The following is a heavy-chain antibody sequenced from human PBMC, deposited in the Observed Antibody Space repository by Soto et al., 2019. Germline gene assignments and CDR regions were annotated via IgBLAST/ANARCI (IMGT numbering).Heavy chain of an antibody. J-gene: IGHJ4*02. CDR3: AKGGRQWLVTSDFNY. D-gene: IGHD6-19*01. V-gene: IGHV3-30*18. Sequence: VQLVESGGGVVQPGRSLRLSCAASGFTFSDYAMHWVRQAPGKGLEWVAVVSHDGRNTHYADSVKGRFTISRDSSKNTVSRERTSRRAEDTAVDYCAKGGRQWLVTSDFNYWGQGALVTVSS. CDR2: VSHDGRNT. CDR1: GFTFSDYA.